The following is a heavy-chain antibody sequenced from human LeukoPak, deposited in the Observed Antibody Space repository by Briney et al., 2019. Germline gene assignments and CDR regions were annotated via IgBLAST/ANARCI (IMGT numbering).Heavy chain of an antibody. CDR2: ITSSSSYT. CDR1: GITFSNYN. J-gene: IGHJ6*03. D-gene: IGHD1-1*01. V-gene: IGHV3-21*01. CDR3: ARDPYNGAYSEGYYYYYMDV. Sequence: GGPLRLSCAAPGITFSNYNMNWVRQAPGKGLEWISSITSSSSYTFYADSVKGRFTISRDNAKNSLYLQMNSLRVEDTAIYYCARDPYNGAYSEGYYYYYMDVWGKGTTVTVSS.